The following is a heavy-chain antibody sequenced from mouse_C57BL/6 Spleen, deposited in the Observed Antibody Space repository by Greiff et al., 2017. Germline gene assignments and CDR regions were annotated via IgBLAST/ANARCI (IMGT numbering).Heavy chain of an antibody. CDR2: IWSDGST. CDR1: GFSLTSYG. Sequence: VQRVESGPGLVAPSQSLSITCTVSGFSLTSYGVHWVRQPPGKGLEWLVVIWSDGSTTYNSALKSRLSISKDNSKSQVFLKMNSLQTDDTAMYYCATHYYYGSHYYAMDYWGQGTSVTVSS. D-gene: IGHD1-1*01. CDR3: ATHYYYGSHYYAMDY. V-gene: IGHV2-6*03. J-gene: IGHJ4*01.